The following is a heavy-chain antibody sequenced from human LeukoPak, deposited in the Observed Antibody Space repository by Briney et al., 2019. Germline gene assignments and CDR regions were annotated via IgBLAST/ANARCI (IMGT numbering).Heavy chain of an antibody. V-gene: IGHV3-48*03. CDR2: ISSSGSDI. CDR3: ARDYGGSLPFDY. D-gene: IGHD4-23*01. J-gene: IGHJ4*02. CDR1: GFTFSSYE. Sequence: PGGSLRLSCAASGFTFSSYEMNWVRQAPGKGLEWVSYISSSGSDIYYADSVKGRFTISRDNAKNSLYLHMNSLRAEDTAVYYCARDYGGSLPFDYWGQGTLVTVSS.